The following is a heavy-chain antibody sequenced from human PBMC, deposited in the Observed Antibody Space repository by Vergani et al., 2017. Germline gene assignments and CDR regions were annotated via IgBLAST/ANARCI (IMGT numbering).Heavy chain of an antibody. CDR1: GGSVSSGSYY. V-gene: IGHV4-61*01. D-gene: IGHD6-6*01. Sequence: QVQLQESGPGLVKPSETLSLTCTVSGGSVSSGSYYWSWIRQPPGKGLEWIGYIYYSGSTNYNPSLKSRVTISVDTSKNQFSLKLSSVTAADTAVYYCARDLRQLADHYYYYYGMDVWGQGTTVTVSS. CDR2: IYYSGST. CDR3: ARDLRQLADHYYYYYGMDV. J-gene: IGHJ6*02.